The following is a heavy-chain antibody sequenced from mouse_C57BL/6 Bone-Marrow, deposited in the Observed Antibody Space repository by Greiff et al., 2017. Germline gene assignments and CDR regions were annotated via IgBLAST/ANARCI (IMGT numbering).Heavy chain of an antibody. D-gene: IGHD1-1*01. Sequence: VQLKASGPGLAKPSQTLSLTCSVTGYSITSDYWTWFRKFPGNKLAYMGYISYSGSTYYNPSLKSRISITRDTSKNQYYLQLNSVTTEDTATYYCARRTTVVADWYFDVWGTGTTVTVSS. CDR1: GYSITSDY. CDR3: ARRTTVVADWYFDV. CDR2: ISYSGST. J-gene: IGHJ1*03. V-gene: IGHV3-8*01.